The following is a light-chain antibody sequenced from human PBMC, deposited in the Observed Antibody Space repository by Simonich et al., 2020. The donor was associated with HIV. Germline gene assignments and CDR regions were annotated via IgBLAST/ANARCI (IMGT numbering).Light chain of an antibody. Sequence: QSVLTQPPSVSGAPGQRVTISCTGSSSNIGAGYDVHWYQQLPGTAPKLLIYHNSNRPSGIPNRFSGSKFGTSASLAITGLQAEDEADYYCQSYDSSLSGSRVFGGGTKVTVL. CDR3: QSYDSSLSGSRV. CDR2: HNS. V-gene: IGLV1-40*01. CDR1: SSNIGAGYD. J-gene: IGLJ3*02.